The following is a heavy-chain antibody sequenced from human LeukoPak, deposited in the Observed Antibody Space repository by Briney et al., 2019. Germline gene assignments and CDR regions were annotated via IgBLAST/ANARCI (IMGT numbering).Heavy chain of an antibody. V-gene: IGHV3-30*02. CDR1: GFTFSEYA. Sequence: GGSLRLSCAASGFTFSEYAMHWVRQAPGKGLEWVAFVRYDGSNKYYADSVKGRFTISRDNSKNTLYLQMNSLRAEDTAVYYCAKDRSGDTYYFDYWGQGTLVTVSS. CDR3: AKDRSGDTYYFDY. CDR2: VRYDGSNK. J-gene: IGHJ4*02. D-gene: IGHD7-27*01.